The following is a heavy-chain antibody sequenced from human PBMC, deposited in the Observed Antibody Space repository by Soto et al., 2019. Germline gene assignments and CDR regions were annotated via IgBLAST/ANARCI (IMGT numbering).Heavy chain of an antibody. Sequence: SETLSLTCTVSGGSISSGNFYWSWIRQPPGKGLEWIGNIYFSGSTSYSPSLKSRVTISVDTSNNQFSLKLSSVTAADTAVYYCARQGASGDSGYDKVFDYWGQGTLVTVSS. V-gene: IGHV4-39*01. CDR3: ARQGASGDSGYDKVFDY. CDR1: GGSISSGNFY. J-gene: IGHJ4*02. CDR2: IYFSGST. D-gene: IGHD5-12*01.